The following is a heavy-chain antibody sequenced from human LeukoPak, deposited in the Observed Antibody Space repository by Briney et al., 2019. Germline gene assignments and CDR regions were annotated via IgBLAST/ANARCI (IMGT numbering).Heavy chain of an antibody. CDR1: GYTYTSYY. V-gene: IGHV1-46*01. CDR2: INPSGGST. CDR3: AFRYCTGGSCPSPFDY. Sequence: ASVKVSCKASGYTYTSYYMHWVRQAPGQGLEWMGIINPSGGSTSYAQKFQGRVTMTRDTSTSTVYMELSSLRSEDTAVYYCAFRYCTGGSCPSPFDYWGQGTLITVSS. J-gene: IGHJ4*02. D-gene: IGHD2-15*01.